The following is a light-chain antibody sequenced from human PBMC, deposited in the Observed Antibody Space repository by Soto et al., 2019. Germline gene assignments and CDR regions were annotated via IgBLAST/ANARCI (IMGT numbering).Light chain of an antibody. V-gene: IGLV2-14*01. CDR1: SSEVGAYNY. J-gene: IGLJ2*01. CDR3: SSYTSSNTLV. Sequence: QSALTQPASVSGSPGQSITISCTGTSSEVGAYNYVSWYQQHPGKAPKLMIFEVSGRPSEVSNRFSGSKSGNTASLTISGLQAEDEADYYCSSYTSSNTLVFGGGTQLTVL. CDR2: EVS.